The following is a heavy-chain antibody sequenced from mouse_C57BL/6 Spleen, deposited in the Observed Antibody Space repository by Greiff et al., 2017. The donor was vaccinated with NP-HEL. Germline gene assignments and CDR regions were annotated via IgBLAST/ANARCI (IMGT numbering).Heavy chain of an antibody. J-gene: IGHJ2*01. V-gene: IGHV1-80*01. CDR2: IYPGDGDT. CDR1: GYAFSSYW. Sequence: QVQLKQSGAELVKPGASVKISCKASGYAFSSYWMNWVKQRPGKGLEWIGQIYPGDGDTNYNGKFKGKATLTADKSSSTAYMQLSSLTSEDSAVYCGARSRDPRADYFDYWGQGTTLTVSS. CDR3: ARSRDPRADYFDY. D-gene: IGHD3-3*01.